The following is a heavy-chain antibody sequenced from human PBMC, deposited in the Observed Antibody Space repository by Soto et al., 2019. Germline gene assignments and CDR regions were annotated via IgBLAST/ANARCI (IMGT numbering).Heavy chain of an antibody. CDR3: ASSPAAATVSY. Sequence: SETLSLTCTVSGGSISGYYWTWIRQPPGTGLEWIGEINHSGSTNYNPSLKSRVTISVDTSKNQFSLKLTSVTAADTAVYYCASSPAAATVSYWGQGTLVTVSS. CDR2: INHSGST. CDR1: GGSISGYY. V-gene: IGHV4-34*01. D-gene: IGHD6-13*01. J-gene: IGHJ4*02.